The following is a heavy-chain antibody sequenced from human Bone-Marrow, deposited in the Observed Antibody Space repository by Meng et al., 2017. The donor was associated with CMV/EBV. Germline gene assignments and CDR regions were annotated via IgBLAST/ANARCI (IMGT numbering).Heavy chain of an antibody. Sequence: GESLKISCQGSGYSFTSYWIGWVRQMPGKGLEWMGIIYPGDSDTRYSPSFQGQVSISADKSISTAYLQWSSLKASDTAMYYCARHSGTSCYSLNYYYGMDVWGQGTTVPVSS. D-gene: IGHD2-15*01. V-gene: IGHV5-51*01. CDR3: ARHSGTSCYSLNYYYGMDV. J-gene: IGHJ6*02. CDR1: GYSFTSYW. CDR2: IYPGDSDT.